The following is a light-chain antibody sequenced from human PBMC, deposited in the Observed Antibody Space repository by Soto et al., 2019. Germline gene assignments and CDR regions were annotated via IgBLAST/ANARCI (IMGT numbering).Light chain of an antibody. J-gene: IGKJ2*01. CDR2: DAS. CDR1: QSVSSY. CDR3: QQRSNWHPMYT. Sequence: EIVLTQSPATLSLSPGERATLSCRASQSVSSYLAWYQQKPGQAPRLLIYDASHRATGRPARFSGSGSGTDLTLTISSLEPEDFAVYYCQQRSNWHPMYTFGQGTKLEIK. V-gene: IGKV3-11*01.